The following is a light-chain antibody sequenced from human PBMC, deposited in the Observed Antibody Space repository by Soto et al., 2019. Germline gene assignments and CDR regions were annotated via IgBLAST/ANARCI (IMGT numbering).Light chain of an antibody. Sequence: DIPMTQSPSTLSASVGDRVTITCRASQSISSWLAWYQQKPGKAPRLLIYGASSLESGVPSTFSGSGSGTEFTLTISTLQPDDFATYYCQQYNIYPGTFGQGTKVEIK. CDR3: QQYNIYPGT. J-gene: IGKJ1*01. CDR1: QSISSW. CDR2: GAS. V-gene: IGKV1-5*01.